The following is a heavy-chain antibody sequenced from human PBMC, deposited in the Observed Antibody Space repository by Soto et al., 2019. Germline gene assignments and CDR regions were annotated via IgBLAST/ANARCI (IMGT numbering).Heavy chain of an antibody. CDR2: INPSGGST. Sequence: RASVKVSCKASGYTFTSYYMHWVRQAPGQGLEWMGIINPSGGSTSYAQKFQGRVTMTRDTSTSTVYMELSSLRSEDTAVYYCARGRPGSSGPLGAFDIWGQGTMVTVSS. D-gene: IGHD3-22*01. J-gene: IGHJ3*02. CDR1: GYTFTSYY. V-gene: IGHV1-46*01. CDR3: ARGRPGSSGPLGAFDI.